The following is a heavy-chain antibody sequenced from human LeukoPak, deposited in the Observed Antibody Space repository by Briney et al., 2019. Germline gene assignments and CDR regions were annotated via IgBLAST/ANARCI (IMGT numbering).Heavy chain of an antibody. J-gene: IGHJ6*02. CDR1: GGTFSSYA. V-gene: IGHV1-46*01. CDR2: INPSGGST. CDR3: ARDKSMYYYDSSGSTDYYYGMDV. Sequence: ASVKVSCKASGGTFSSYAISWVRQAPGQGLEWMGIINPSGGSTSYAQKFQGRVTMTRDTSTSTVYMELSSLRSEDTAVYYCARDKSMYYYDSSGSTDYYYGMDVWGQGTTVTVSS. D-gene: IGHD3-22*01.